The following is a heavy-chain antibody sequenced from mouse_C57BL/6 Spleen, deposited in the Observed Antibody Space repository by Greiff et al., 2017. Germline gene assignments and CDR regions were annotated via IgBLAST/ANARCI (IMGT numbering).Heavy chain of an antibody. V-gene: IGHV1-50*01. CDR3: ARTTGFAY. D-gene: IGHD4-1*02. CDR2: IDPSDSYT. Sequence: QVQLQQSGAELVKPGASVTLSCKASGYTFTSYWMQWVKQRPGQGLEWIGEIDPSDSYTNYNQKFKGKATLTVDPSSSTAYMQLSSLTSEDSAVYYCARTTGFAYWGQGTLVTVSA. CDR1: GYTFTSYW. J-gene: IGHJ3*01.